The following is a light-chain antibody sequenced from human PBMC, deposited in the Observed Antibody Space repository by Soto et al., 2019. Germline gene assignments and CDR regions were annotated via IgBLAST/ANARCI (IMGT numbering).Light chain of an antibody. CDR2: AAS. CDR3: QQKYFYPFT. V-gene: IGKV1-6*01. J-gene: IGKJ3*01. CDR1: QGIRND. Sequence: AIQMTQSPSSLSASVGDRVTITCRASQGIRNDLDWFQQKPGKAPKLLIYAASILQSGVPARFSGSGSGTDFTLTSSSLQPEDVANYYCQQKYFYPFTFGPGTKVDIK.